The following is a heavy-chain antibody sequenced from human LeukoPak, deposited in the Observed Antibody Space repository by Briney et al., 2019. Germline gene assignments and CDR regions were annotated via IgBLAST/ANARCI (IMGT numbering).Heavy chain of an antibody. CDR3: ANQRGGF. D-gene: IGHD3-10*01. CDR1: GITLSNYD. Sequence: GGSLRLSCAVSGITLSNYDMSWVRQAPGKGLEWVSAISGTAENTYYADSVKGRFSISRDNSRNTVHLQMNSLRPEDTAVYYCANQRGGFWGQGTLVTVSS. V-gene: IGHV3-23*01. CDR2: ISGTAENT. J-gene: IGHJ4*02.